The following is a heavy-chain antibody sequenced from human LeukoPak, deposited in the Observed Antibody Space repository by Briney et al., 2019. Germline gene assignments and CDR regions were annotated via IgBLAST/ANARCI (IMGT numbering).Heavy chain of an antibody. Sequence: SETLSLTCTVSGGSISSSSYYWGWIRQPPGKGLEWIGSIYYSGSTYYNPPLKSRVTISVDTSKNQFSLKLSSVTAADTAVYYCARDIRAGDSSPLLGLYYYYYYMDVWGKGTTVTISS. D-gene: IGHD3-22*01. J-gene: IGHJ6*03. V-gene: IGHV4-39*07. CDR2: IYYSGST. CDR1: GGSISSSSYY. CDR3: ARDIRAGDSSPLLGLYYYYYYMDV.